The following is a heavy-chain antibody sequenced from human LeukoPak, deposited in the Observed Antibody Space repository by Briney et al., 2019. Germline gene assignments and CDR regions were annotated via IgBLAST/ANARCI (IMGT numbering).Heavy chain of an antibody. D-gene: IGHD3-3*01. Sequence: TGGSLRLSCPVSGFTFSSYAMSWVRQAPGKGLEWVSTISGGGTTYYADSVKGRFTISRDNSKNTIYLQMNSLRVEDTAVYYCAKVNNDFWSGYSYYYYMDVWGKGTTVTVSS. CDR1: GFTFSSYA. V-gene: IGHV3-23*01. CDR2: ISGGGTT. J-gene: IGHJ6*03. CDR3: AKVNNDFWSGYSYYYYMDV.